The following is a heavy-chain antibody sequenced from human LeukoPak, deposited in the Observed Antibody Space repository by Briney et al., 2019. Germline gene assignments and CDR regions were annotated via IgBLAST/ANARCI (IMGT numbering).Heavy chain of an antibody. D-gene: IGHD1-26*01. CDR1: GGSISSGGYS. Sequence: SETLSLTCAVSGGSISSGGYSWSWIRQPPGKGLEWIGYIYHSGSTYYNPSLKSRVTISVDTSKNQFSLKLSSVTAADTAVYYCARFLLNGSYWDWFDPWGQGTLVTVSS. J-gene: IGHJ5*02. CDR3: ARFLLNGSYWDWFDP. V-gene: IGHV4-30-2*01. CDR2: IYHSGST.